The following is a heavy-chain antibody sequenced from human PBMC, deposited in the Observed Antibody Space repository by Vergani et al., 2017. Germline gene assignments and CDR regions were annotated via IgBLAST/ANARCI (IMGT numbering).Heavy chain of an antibody. CDR2: IWYDGSNK. V-gene: IGHV3-33*01. D-gene: IGHD1-1*01. Sequence: QVQLVESEGGVVQPGRSLTLSCLASGFTFSSLGMHWFRQAPGKGLEWVAVIWYDGSNKYYGDSVKGRFTISRDNSKNTLYLQMNSLRVEDTAVYYCARWGNEKRLDSWGKGTLVTVSS. CDR1: GFTFSSLG. CDR3: ARWGNEKRLDS. J-gene: IGHJ5*01.